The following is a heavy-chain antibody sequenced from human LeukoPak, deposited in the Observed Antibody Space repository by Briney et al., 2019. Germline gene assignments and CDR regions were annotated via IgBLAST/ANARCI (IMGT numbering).Heavy chain of an antibody. J-gene: IGHJ6*02. CDR3: AKAVDTAMVLYYYGMDV. D-gene: IGHD5-18*01. CDR1: GFTFSSYA. CDR2: ISGSGGST. V-gene: IGHV3-23*01. Sequence: GGSLRLSCAASGFTFSSYAMSWVRQAPGKGLEWVSAISGSGGSTYYADSVKGLFTISRDNSKNSLYLQMNSLRTEDTALYYCAKAVDTAMVLYYYGMDVWGQGTTVTVSS.